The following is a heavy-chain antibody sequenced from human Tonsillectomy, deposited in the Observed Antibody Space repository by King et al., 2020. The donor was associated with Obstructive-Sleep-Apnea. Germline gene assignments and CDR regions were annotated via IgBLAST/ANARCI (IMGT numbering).Heavy chain of an antibody. CDR1: GFTFSNAW. J-gene: IGHJ4*02. V-gene: IGHV3-15*01. CDR2: IKSKTDGGTT. CDR3: TTAEQWLVRYY. Sequence: VQLVESGGGLVKPGGSLRLSCAASGFTFSNAWMSWVRQAPGKGLEWVGRIKSKTDGGTTDYAAPVKGRFTISRDDSKNTLYLQMNSLKAEDTAVYYCTTAEQWLVRYYWGQGTLVTVSS. D-gene: IGHD6-19*01.